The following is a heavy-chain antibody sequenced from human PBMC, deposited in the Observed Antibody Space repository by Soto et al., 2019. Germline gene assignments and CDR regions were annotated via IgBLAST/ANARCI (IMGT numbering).Heavy chain of an antibody. D-gene: IGHD3-22*01. V-gene: IGHV2-5*01. Sequence: QITLKESGPTLVKPTQTLTLTCTFSGFSLTTSGVGVGWIRQSPGKALEWLALIYWNDDQWYSPSLKSRLTITKVTSNNQVVLKMAKMDPVDTATYFCARSRRITMIGVVSWFDPWGQGTLVTVSS. CDR2: IYWNDDQ. J-gene: IGHJ5*02. CDR1: GFSLTTSGVG. CDR3: ARSRRITMIGVVSWFDP.